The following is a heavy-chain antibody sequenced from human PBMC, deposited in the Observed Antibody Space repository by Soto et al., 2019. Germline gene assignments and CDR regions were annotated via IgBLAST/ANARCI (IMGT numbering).Heavy chain of an antibody. CDR3: ARTTCYRGCMENWFDT. D-gene: IGHD2-2*01. Sequence: PGESLKISCKTSGYSFTSHWIGWVRQTPGNGLESMGIIYPGDSDTRYSPSFQGQVTISADKSINTAYLQWSCLQASDTALYYCARTTCYRGCMENWFDTWGQGTLVTVSS. J-gene: IGHJ5*02. CDR2: IYPGDSDT. V-gene: IGHV5-51*01. CDR1: GYSFTSHW.